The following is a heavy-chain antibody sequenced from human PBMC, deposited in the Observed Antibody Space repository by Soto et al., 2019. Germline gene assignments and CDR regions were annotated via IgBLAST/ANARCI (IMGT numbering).Heavy chain of an antibody. CDR1: GGSFSGYY. Sequence: SETLSLTCAVYGGSFSGYYWSWIRQPPGKGLEWIGEINHSGSTNYNPSLKSRVTISVDTSKNQFSLKLSSVTAADTAVYYCARGGGRGYRGYDYTNYFDYWGQGTLVTVSS. CDR2: INHSGST. V-gene: IGHV4-34*01. D-gene: IGHD5-12*01. CDR3: ARGGGRGYRGYDYTNYFDY. J-gene: IGHJ4*02.